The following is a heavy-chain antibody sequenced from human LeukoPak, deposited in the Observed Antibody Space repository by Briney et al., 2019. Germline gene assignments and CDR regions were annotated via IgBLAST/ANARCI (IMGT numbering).Heavy chain of an antibody. CDR3: ARVRGSSWNFDVFDI. D-gene: IGHD6-13*01. CDR2: ISSNGGST. J-gene: IGHJ3*02. Sequence: GGSLRLSCAASGFTFSSYAMHWVRQAPGKGLEYVSAISSNGGSTYYANSVKGRFTISRDNSKNTLYHQMGSLRAEDMAVYYCARVRGSSWNFDVFDIGGQGTRVTVSS. V-gene: IGHV3-64*01. CDR1: GFTFSSYA.